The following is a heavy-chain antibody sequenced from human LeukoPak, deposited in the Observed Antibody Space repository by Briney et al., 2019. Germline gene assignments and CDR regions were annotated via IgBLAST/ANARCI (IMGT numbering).Heavy chain of an antibody. V-gene: IGHV3-74*01. CDR3: ARDPGQQWFDFFDY. Sequence: GGSLRLSCAASGFTFSSYWMHWVRQAPGKGLVWVSRINSDGSSTSCADSVKGRFTISRDNAKNTLYLQMSSLRAEDTAVYYCARDPGQQWFDFFDYWGQGTLVTVSS. J-gene: IGHJ4*02. CDR1: GFTFSSYW. CDR2: INSDGSST. D-gene: IGHD6-19*01.